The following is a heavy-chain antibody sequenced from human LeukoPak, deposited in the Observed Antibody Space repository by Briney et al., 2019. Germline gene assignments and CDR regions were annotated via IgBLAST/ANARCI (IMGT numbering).Heavy chain of an antibody. CDR2: IIPIFGTA. CDR1: GGTFSSYA. J-gene: IGHJ4*02. D-gene: IGHD6-19*01. V-gene: IGHV1-69*06. CDR3: ARGQPSHSSDWYDRFDY. Sequence: ASVKVSCKASGGTFSSYAISWVRQAPGQGLEWMGGIIPIFGTANYAQKFQGRVTITADKSTSTAYMELSSLRSEDTAVYYCARGQPSHSSDWYDRFDYWGQGTLVTVSS.